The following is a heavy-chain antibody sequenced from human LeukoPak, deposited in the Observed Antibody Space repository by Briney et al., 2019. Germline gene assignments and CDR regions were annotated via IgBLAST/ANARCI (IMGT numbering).Heavy chain of an antibody. Sequence: SSETLSLTCTVAGGSISSITYHWGWIRQPPGRGLEWIGSIYYSGTTYYNPSVKSPVTISVGTSKNQFSLRLSSVTAADTAGYYCARLRDGGNWNTWYFDLWGRGTLVTVSS. CDR3: ARLRDGGNWNTWYFDL. D-gene: IGHD1/OR15-1a*01. V-gene: IGHV4-39*01. CDR1: GGSISSITYH. J-gene: IGHJ2*01. CDR2: IYYSGTT.